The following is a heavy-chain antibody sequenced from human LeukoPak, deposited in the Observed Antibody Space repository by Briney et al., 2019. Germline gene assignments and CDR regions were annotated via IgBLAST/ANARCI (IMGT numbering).Heavy chain of an antibody. CDR2: IYYSGST. CDR1: GGSISSYY. V-gene: IGHV4-59*01. CDR3: ARDLYSSSWINWFDP. Sequence: PSETLSLTCTVSGGSISSYYWSWIRQPPGKGLEWIGYIYYSGSTNYNPSLKSRVTISVDTSKNQFSLKLSSVTAADTAVYYCARDLYSSSWINWFDPWGQGTLVTVSS. D-gene: IGHD6-13*01. J-gene: IGHJ5*02.